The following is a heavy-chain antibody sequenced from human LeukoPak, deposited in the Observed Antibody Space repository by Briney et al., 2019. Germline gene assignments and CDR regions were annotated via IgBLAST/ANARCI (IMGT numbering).Heavy chain of an antibody. J-gene: IGHJ4*02. Sequence: GRSLRLSCAASGFTFSSYAMHWVRQAPGKGLEWVAVISYDGSNKYYADSVKGRFTISRDNSKNTLYLQMNSLRAEDTAVYYCAKAWGNYDFWSGLDYWGQGTLVTVSS. CDR3: AKAWGNYDFWSGLDY. V-gene: IGHV3-30-3*01. D-gene: IGHD3-3*01. CDR1: GFTFSSYA. CDR2: ISYDGSNK.